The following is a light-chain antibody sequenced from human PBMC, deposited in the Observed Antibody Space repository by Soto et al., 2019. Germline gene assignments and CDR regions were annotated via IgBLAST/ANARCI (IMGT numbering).Light chain of an antibody. CDR2: AAS. Sequence: DIQMTQSPSSLSAFVGDRVTITCRASQSISFYLNWYQQKPGKAPKLLIYAASSLQSGVPSRFSGSGFGTDFTLTISSLQPEDSAIYYCQQADTFPITFGQGTRLEI. CDR3: QQADTFPIT. CDR1: QSISFY. J-gene: IGKJ5*01. V-gene: IGKV1-39*01.